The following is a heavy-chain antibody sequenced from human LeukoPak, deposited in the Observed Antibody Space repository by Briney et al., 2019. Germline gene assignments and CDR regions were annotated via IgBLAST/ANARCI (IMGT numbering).Heavy chain of an antibody. J-gene: IGHJ4*02. D-gene: IGHD3/OR15-3a*01. V-gene: IGHV1-46*01. Sequence: ASVKVSCKVSGYTFTSYYMHWVRQAPGQGLEWVGIINPSDSITTYAQKFQGRVTMTRDTSTSTVYMELTSLRSEDSAVYYCARGYPLDWNYFDYWGQGTLVTVSS. CDR3: ARGYPLDWNYFDY. CDR2: INPSDSIT. CDR1: GYTFTSYY.